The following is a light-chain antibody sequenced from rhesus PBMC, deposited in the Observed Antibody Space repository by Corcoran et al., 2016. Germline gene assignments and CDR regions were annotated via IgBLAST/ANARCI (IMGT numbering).Light chain of an antibody. CDR3: SAYAGSDILG. V-gene: IGLV2-32*02. CDR1: NSDIGGYNY. J-gene: IGLJ6*01. CDR2: EVT. Sequence: QAAPTQPRSVSGSPGQSVTISCTGTNSDIGGYNYVSWYQQHPDTAPKLLIYEVTKRPSGVSDRFAASKSGNTASLTVACLRAEDEAVYYCSAYAGSDILGFGSGTKLTVL.